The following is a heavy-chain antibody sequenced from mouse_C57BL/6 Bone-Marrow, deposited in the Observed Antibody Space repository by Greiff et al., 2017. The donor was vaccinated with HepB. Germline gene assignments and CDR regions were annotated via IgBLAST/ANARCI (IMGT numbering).Heavy chain of an antibody. CDR3: ARRGEDDGYIYYYAMDY. Sequence: VQLVESGAELMKPGASVKLSCKATGYTFTGYWIEWVKQRPGHGLEWIGEILPGSGSTNYNEKFKGKATFTADTSSNTAYMQLSSLTTEDSAIYYCARRGEDDGYIYYYAMDYWGQGTSVTVSS. CDR2: ILPGSGST. CDR1: GYTFTGYW. J-gene: IGHJ4*01. V-gene: IGHV1-9*01. D-gene: IGHD2-3*01.